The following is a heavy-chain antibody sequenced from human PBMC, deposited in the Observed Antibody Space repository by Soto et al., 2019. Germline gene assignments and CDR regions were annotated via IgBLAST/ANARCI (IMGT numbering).Heavy chain of an antibody. CDR3: ARVRRVAARPVYYYGMDV. J-gene: IGHJ6*02. Sequence: ASVKVSCKASGYTFTGYYMHWVRQAPGHGLEWMGWITPNSGGTNYAQKFQGRVTVTRDTSISTAYMELSRLRSDDTAVYYCARVRRVAARPVYYYGMDVWGQGTTVTSP. D-gene: IGHD6-6*01. CDR2: ITPNSGGT. CDR1: GYTFTGYY. V-gene: IGHV1-2*02.